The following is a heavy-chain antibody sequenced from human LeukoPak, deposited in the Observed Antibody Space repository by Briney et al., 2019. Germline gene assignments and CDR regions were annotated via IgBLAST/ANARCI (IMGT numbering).Heavy chain of an antibody. CDR3: ARVRSGSQYYMDV. CDR1: GFSFGSYW. CDR2: ITSDGSTT. Sequence: GGSLRLSCVGSGFSFGSYWMHWVRQAPGKGLVWVSRITSDGSTTSYADSVKGRFTISRDNARNTLYLQMNSLRAEDTAVYYCARVRSGSQYYMDVWGKGATVTVSS. D-gene: IGHD1-26*01. V-gene: IGHV3-74*01. J-gene: IGHJ6*03.